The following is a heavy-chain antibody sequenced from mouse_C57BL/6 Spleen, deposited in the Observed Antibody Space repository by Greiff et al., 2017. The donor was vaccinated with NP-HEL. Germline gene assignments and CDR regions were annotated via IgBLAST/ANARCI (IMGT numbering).Heavy chain of an antibody. V-gene: IGHV8-12*01. CDR1: GFSLSTSGMG. J-gene: IGHJ4*01. CDR3: ARRVYAMDY. Sequence: QVTLKESGPGILQSSQTLSLTCSFSGFSLSTSGMGVSWIRQPSGKGLEWLAHIYWADDRRYDPSLRSRLTISNDTSRNQVFLKITSLDTADTATYYCARRVYAMDYWGQGTSVTVSS. CDR2: IYWADDR.